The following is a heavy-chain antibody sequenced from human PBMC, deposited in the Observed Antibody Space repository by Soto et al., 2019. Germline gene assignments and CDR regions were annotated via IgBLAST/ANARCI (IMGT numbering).Heavy chain of an antibody. CDR2: IYYSGST. J-gene: IGHJ4*02. D-gene: IGHD3-9*01. V-gene: IGHV4-31*03. Sequence: SETLSLTCTVSGGSISSGGYYWSWIRQHPGKGLEWIGYIYYSGSTYYNPSLKSRVTISVDTSKNQFSLKLSSVTAADTAVYYCARVRVYDILADYYPFDYWGQGTPVTVSS. CDR1: GGSISSGGYY. CDR3: ARVRVYDILADYYPFDY.